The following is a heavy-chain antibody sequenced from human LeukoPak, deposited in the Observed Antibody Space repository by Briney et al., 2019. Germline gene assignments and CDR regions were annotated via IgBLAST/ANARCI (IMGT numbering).Heavy chain of an antibody. CDR1: GYTLTSYY. Sequence: ASVKVSCKASGYTLTSYYMHWVRQAPGQGLEWMGIINPSGGSTSYAQKFQGRVTMTRDMSTSTVYMDLRSLRSDDTAVYYCARDLIVGATLAGGHDAFDIWGQGTMVTVSS. J-gene: IGHJ3*02. CDR2: INPSGGST. CDR3: ARDLIVGATLAGGHDAFDI. V-gene: IGHV1-46*01. D-gene: IGHD1-26*01.